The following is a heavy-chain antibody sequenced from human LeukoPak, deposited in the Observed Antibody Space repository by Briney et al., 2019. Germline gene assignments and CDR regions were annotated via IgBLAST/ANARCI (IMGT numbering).Heavy chain of an antibody. V-gene: IGHV3-7*01. CDR3: AREGMRDCSSTSCYQRGLDY. Sequence: GGSLRLSCEGSGFTFSNYWMGWVRQAPGKGLQWVANIKTDGSEKYYVDSVKGRFTISRDNAKNSLYLQMNSLRAEDTAVYYCAREGMRDCSSTSCYQRGLDYWGQGTLVTVSS. J-gene: IGHJ4*02. CDR2: IKTDGSEK. CDR1: GFTFSNYW. D-gene: IGHD2-2*01.